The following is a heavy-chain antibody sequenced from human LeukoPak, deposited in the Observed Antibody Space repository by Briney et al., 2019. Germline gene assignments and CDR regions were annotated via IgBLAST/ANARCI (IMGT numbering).Heavy chain of an antibody. D-gene: IGHD3-22*01. CDR1: GFTFSSYG. V-gene: IGHV3-30*02. CDR3: ANPRGPYYYDSSGEDAFDI. CDR2: IRYDGSNK. Sequence: GGSLRLSCAASGFTFSSYGMHWVRQAPGKGLEWVAFIRYDGSNKYYADSVKGRFTISRDNSKNTLYLQMNSLRAEDTAVYYCANPRGPYYYDSSGEDAFDIWGQGTMVTVSS. J-gene: IGHJ3*02.